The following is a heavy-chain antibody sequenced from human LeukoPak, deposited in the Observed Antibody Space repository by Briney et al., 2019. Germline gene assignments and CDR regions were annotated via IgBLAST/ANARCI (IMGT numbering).Heavy chain of an antibody. CDR1: GFTFSSYG. CDR3: GRVRYSYGYFEAIDY. V-gene: IGHV3-30*02. D-gene: IGHD5-18*01. CDR2: IRYDGSNK. Sequence: GGSLRLSCAASGFTFSSYGMHWVRQAPGKGLEWVAFIRYDGSNKYYADSVKGRFTISRDNSKNTLYLQMNSLRAEDTAVYYCGRVRYSYGYFEAIDYWGQGTLVTVSS. J-gene: IGHJ4*02.